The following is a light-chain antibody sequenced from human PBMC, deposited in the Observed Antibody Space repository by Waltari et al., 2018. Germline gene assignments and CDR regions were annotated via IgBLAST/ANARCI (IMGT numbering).Light chain of an antibody. CDR3: CSYVGLGIYV. Sequence: QSGLTQPASVSGSPGQSITISCTGTSSDVGNYNLVSWYQQYAGKAPKLMVYEVTKRASGVSDRFSGSKSGNKASLTISGLQSEDEADYYCCSYVGLGIYVFGTGTKVTVL. J-gene: IGLJ1*01. V-gene: IGLV2-23*02. CDR1: SSDVGNYNL. CDR2: EVT.